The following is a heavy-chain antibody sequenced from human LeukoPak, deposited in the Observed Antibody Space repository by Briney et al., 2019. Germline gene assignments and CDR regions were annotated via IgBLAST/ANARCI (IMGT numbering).Heavy chain of an antibody. CDR3: ARAHYYDSSGYYSPLFDY. J-gene: IGHJ4*02. D-gene: IGHD3-22*01. V-gene: IGHV3-7*01. CDR2: IKQDGSEK. Sequence: SGGSLRLSCAASGFTFSSYGMSWVRQAPGKGLEWVANIKQDGSEKYYVDSVKGRFTISRDNAKNSLYLQMNSLRAEDTAVYYCARAHYYDSSGYYSPLFDYWGQGTLVTVSS. CDR1: GFTFSSYG.